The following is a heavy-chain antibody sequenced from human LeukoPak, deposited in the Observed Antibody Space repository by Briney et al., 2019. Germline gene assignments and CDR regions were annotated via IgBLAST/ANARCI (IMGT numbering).Heavy chain of an antibody. CDR3: ARQDSFSSWGGDWFGP. V-gene: IGHV3-7*01. CDR2: IKQDGSEK. Sequence: GGSLRLSCAASGITFSSYGMSWVRQAPGKGLEWVANIKQDGSEKYYVDSVKGRLTISRDNAKNSLYLQMNSLRAEDTAVYYCARQDSFSSWGGDWFGPWGQGTLVTVSS. D-gene: IGHD6-13*01. J-gene: IGHJ5*02. CDR1: GITFSSYG.